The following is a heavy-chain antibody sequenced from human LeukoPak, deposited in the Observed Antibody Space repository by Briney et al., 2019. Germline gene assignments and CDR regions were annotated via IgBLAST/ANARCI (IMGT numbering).Heavy chain of an antibody. Sequence: GGSLRLSCAASGFTFSSYAMSWVRQAPGKGLEWVSAIGTAGDTYYPGSVKGRFTISRENAKNSLYLQMNSLRAGDTAVYYCARGSYYSSSWYFDYWGQGTLVTVSS. CDR3: ARGSYYSSSWYFDY. V-gene: IGHV3-13*01. CDR2: IGTAGDT. D-gene: IGHD6-13*01. J-gene: IGHJ4*02. CDR1: GFTFSSYA.